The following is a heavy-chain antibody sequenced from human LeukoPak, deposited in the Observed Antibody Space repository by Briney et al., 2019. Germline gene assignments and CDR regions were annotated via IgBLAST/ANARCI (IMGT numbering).Heavy chain of an antibody. CDR2: ISYDGSNK. J-gene: IGHJ4*02. V-gene: IGHV3-30*03. CDR1: GFTFSSYG. Sequence: GGSLRLSCAASGFTFSSYGMHWVRQAPGKGLERVAVISYDGSNKYYADSVKGRFTISRDNSKNTLYLQMNSLRAEDTAVYYCARQILGYCSGGSCYALDYWGQGTLVTVSS. D-gene: IGHD2-15*01. CDR3: ARQILGYCSGGSCYALDY.